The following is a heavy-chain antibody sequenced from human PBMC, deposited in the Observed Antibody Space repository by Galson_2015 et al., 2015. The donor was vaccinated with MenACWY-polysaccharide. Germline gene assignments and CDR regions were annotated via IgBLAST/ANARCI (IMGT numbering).Heavy chain of an antibody. CDR2: ISWNSGSI. J-gene: IGHJ6*02. V-gene: IGHV3-9*01. CDR1: GFTFDDYA. CDR3: AKDISLEIDYGAYSYYPGMAV. Sequence: SLRLSCAASGFTFDDYAMHWVRQAPGKGLEWVSGISWNSGSIGYADSVKGRFTISRDNAKNSLYLQMNSLRAEDTALYYCAKDISLEIDYGAYSYYPGMAVRAKGPRSPSP. D-gene: IGHD4-17*01.